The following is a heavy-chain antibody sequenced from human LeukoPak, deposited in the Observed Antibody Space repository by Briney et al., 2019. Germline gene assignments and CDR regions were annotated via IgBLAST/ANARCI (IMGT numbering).Heavy chain of an antibody. Sequence: GESLKISCKGSGYSFTSYWIGWVRQMPGKGLEWMGIIYPGDSDTRYSPSFQGQVTISADKSISTAYLQWSSLKASDTAMYYCARVGLKQKALRENFDYWGQGTLVTVSS. CDR2: IYPGDSDT. CDR3: ARVGLKQKALRENFDY. CDR1: GYSFTSYW. V-gene: IGHV5-51*01. J-gene: IGHJ4*02. D-gene: IGHD3/OR15-3a*01.